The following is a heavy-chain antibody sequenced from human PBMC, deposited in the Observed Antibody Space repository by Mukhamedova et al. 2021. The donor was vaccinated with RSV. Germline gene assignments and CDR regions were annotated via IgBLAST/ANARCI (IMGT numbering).Heavy chain of an antibody. D-gene: IGHD2-2*01. CDR1: GFSVSSNH. CDR3: HCSTGASIAAFDV. V-gene: IGHV3-53*01. J-gene: IGHJ3*01. CDR2: IYNGGST. Sequence: AAAGFSVSSNHMSWVRQAPGKGLEWVSVIYNGGSTDYADSVKGRFTISRDNSKNTLNLQMNSLRAEDTAVYYCHCSTGASIAAFDV.